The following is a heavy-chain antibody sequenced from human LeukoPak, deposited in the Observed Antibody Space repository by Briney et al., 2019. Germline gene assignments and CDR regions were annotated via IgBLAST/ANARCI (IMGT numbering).Heavy chain of an antibody. Sequence: PSETLSLTCTVSGGSISSYYWSWIRQPAGKGLEWLGRIYTSGSTNYNPSLKIRVTMSVDTSKNQFSLKLSSVTAADTAVYYCARDPIFYCSGGSCYSNWFDPWRQGTLVTVSS. CDR1: GGSISSYY. V-gene: IGHV4-4*07. D-gene: IGHD2-15*01. CDR3: ARDPIFYCSGGSCYSNWFDP. J-gene: IGHJ5*02. CDR2: IYTSGST.